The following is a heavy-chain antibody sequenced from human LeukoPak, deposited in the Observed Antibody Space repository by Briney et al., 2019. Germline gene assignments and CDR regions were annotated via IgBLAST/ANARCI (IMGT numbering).Heavy chain of an antibody. CDR1: GYIFTSYG. J-gene: IGHJ4*02. CDR2: ISAYNGNT. V-gene: IGHV1-18*01. D-gene: IGHD3-22*01. Sequence: GASVTVSCKASGYIFTSYGISWVRQAPGQGLEWMGWISAYNGNTDYAQKLQGRVTMTTDTSTTTAYMELRSLRSDDTAVYYCARDLSHRYNYDSRGYYILFDHWGQGTLVTVSS. CDR3: ARDLSHRYNYDSRGYYILFDH.